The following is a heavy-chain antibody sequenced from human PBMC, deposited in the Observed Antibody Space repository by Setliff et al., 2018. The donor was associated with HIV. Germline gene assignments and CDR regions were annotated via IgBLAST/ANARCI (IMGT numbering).Heavy chain of an antibody. CDR2: IYYSGST. V-gene: IGHV4-39*01. CDR1: GGSISSSSYY. J-gene: IGHJ5*02. Sequence: PSETLSLTCTVSGGSISSSSYYWGWIRQPPGKGLEWIGIIYYSGSTYYNPSLKSRVTISVDTSKNQFSLKLSSVTAADTAVYYCARQITIFGVVIFSVTWFDPWGQGTLVTVSS. D-gene: IGHD3-3*01. CDR3: ARQITIFGVVIFSVTWFDP.